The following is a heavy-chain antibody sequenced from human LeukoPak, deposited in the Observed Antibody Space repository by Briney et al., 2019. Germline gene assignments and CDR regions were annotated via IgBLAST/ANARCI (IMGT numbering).Heavy chain of an antibody. J-gene: IGHJ6*03. V-gene: IGHV1-69*05. Sequence: SVKVSCKASGGTFRDYAFSWVRQAPGQGLEWMGGIIPILGTSHSAERFQGRLTLTTDESTNTAYMELTSLQSEDTAVYYCASRDPYSGSSYFYYYYMDVWGKGTTVTVSS. CDR3: ASRDPYSGSSYFYYYYMDV. CDR1: GGTFRDYA. D-gene: IGHD5-12*01. CDR2: IIPILGTS.